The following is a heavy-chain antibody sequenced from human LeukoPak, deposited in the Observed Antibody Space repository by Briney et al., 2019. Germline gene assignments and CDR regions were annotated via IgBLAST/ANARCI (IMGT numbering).Heavy chain of an antibody. CDR3: ATGWPRVGSSSLPWWFDA. J-gene: IGHJ5*02. Sequence: PGGSLRLSCAASGFTFSNAWMSWVRQAPGKGLEWVGRVKSKSDGGTTDYAAPVRGRFTISRDDSTNTLFLQMNTLETEDTAVYYCATGWPRVGSSSLPWWFDAWGQGTLVTVSS. V-gene: IGHV3-15*01. D-gene: IGHD6-13*01. CDR2: VKSKSDGGTT. CDR1: GFTFSNAW.